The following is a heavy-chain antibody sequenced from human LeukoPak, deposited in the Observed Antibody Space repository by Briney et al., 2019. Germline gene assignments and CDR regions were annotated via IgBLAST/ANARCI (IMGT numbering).Heavy chain of an antibody. CDR2: ISGGGGST. D-gene: IGHD3-22*01. CDR1: GFTFSSYA. CDR3: ATGRPSSGYYDSNFDY. V-gene: IGHV3-23*01. J-gene: IGHJ4*02. Sequence: GGSLRLSCAASGFTFSSYAMTWVRQAPGKGLEWVSSISGGGGSTYYADSVKGRFTISRDNSKNTLYLQMNSLRAEDTAVYYCATGRPSSGYYDSNFDYWGQGTLVTVSS.